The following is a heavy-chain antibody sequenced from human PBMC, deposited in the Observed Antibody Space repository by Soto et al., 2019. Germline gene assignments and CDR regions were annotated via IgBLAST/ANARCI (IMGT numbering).Heavy chain of an antibody. V-gene: IGHV3-21*06. CDR3: ARESENLSSNLDY. Sequence: RGSLRLSCAASGFTFTRYSMNWVRQAPGKGLEWVASISSTTNYIYYGESLKGRLTISRDNAKNSMYLQMKTLRAEDTAVYYCARESENLSSNLDYWGQGNMVTVSS. J-gene: IGHJ4*02. CDR2: ISSTTNYI. CDR1: GFTFTRYS.